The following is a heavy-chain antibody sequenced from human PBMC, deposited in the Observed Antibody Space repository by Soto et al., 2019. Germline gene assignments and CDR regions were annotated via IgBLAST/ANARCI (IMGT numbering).Heavy chain of an antibody. CDR2: ISPMFGAA. CDR1: EGTFNTYA. Sequence: QVQLVQSGAEMKKPGSSVKVSCQSSEGTFNTYAMNWVRQAPGQGPEWMGDISPMFGAANYAPKFQGRVTITADESTGTSYMQLSSLTSEETALYFCAREVQVHTPAFVYWGQGTLVNVSS. J-gene: IGHJ4*02. D-gene: IGHD3-10*01. V-gene: IGHV1-69*19. CDR3: AREVQVHTPAFVY.